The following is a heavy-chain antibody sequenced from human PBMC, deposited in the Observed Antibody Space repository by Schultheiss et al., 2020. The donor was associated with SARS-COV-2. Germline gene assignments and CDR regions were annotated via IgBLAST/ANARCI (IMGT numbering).Heavy chain of an antibody. Sequence: SETLSLTCAVYGGSFSGYYWSWIRQPPGKGLEWIGEINHSGSTNYNPSLKSRVTISVDTSKNQFSLKLSSVTAADTAVYYCARFVIAVAALGGMDVWGQGTTVTVSS. CDR2: INHSGST. D-gene: IGHD6-19*01. J-gene: IGHJ6*02. V-gene: IGHV4-34*01. CDR1: GGSFSGYY. CDR3: ARFVIAVAALGGMDV.